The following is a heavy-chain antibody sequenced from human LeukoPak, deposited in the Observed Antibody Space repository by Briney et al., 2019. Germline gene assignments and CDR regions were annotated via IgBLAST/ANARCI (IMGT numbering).Heavy chain of an antibody. CDR2: IYHSGST. V-gene: IGHV4-38-2*02. Sequence: SETLSLTCTVSGYSISSAYYWGWIRQPPGKGLEWIGSIYHSGSTYYNPSLKSRVTISVDTSENQFSLKLSSVTAADTAVYYCARSSSSWLYVGIDHWGQGTLVTVSS. D-gene: IGHD6-13*01. J-gene: IGHJ4*02. CDR1: GYSISSAYY. CDR3: ARSSSSWLYVGIDH.